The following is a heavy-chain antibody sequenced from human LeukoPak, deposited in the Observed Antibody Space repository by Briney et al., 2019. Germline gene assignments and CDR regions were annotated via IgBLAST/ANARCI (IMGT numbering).Heavy chain of an antibody. Sequence: PGGPLRLSCAASVFTFSGSALHWVRQASGKGLEGVGRIRSTANGYATAYAASLKGRFTISRDDSKNTAYLQMDSLKTDGTSVYYCTGNYYGSRSYADFAYCGQATLVTASS. CDR2: IRSTANGYAT. D-gene: IGHD3-10*01. V-gene: IGHV3-73*01. CDR3: TGNYYGSRSYADFAY. J-gene: IGHJ4*02. CDR1: VFTFSGSA.